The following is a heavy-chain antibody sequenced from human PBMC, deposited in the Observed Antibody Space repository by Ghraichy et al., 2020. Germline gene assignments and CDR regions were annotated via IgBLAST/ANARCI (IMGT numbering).Heavy chain of an antibody. J-gene: IGHJ6*02. CDR2: ITSSSRFT. V-gene: IGHV3-48*02. Sequence: GESLNISCEASGFTFNSYSLNWVRQAPGRGPEWISYITSSSRFTSYADSVKGRFTISRDNAKNSLYLQMNSLRDEDTAVYYCARGSTVVRFYYYDAMVVWGQGTTVTVSS. D-gene: IGHD4-23*01. CDR3: ARGSTVVRFYYYDAMVV. CDR1: GFTFNSYS.